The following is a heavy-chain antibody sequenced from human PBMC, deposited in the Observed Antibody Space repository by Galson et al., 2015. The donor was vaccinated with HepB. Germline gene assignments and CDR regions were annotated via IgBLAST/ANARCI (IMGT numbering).Heavy chain of an antibody. Sequence: SVKVSCKASGYTFTSYGISWVRQAPGQGLEWMGWISAYNGNTNYAQKLQGRVTMTTDTSTSTAYMELRSLRSDDTAVYYCARGGIVVVPAAMWLEDYWGQGTLVTVSS. CDR3: ARGGIVVVPAAMWLEDY. J-gene: IGHJ4*02. D-gene: IGHD2-2*01. CDR2: ISAYNGNT. CDR1: GYTFTSYG. V-gene: IGHV1-18*01.